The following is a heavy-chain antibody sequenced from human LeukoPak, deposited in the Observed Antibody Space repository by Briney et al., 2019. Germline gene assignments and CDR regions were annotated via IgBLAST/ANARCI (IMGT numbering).Heavy chain of an antibody. CDR3: ARGYGSGKQNLYYFDY. Sequence: SVKVSCKASGGTFSSYAISWVRQASGQGLEWMGGIIPIFGTANYAEKFQGRVTITADESTSTAYMELSSLRSEDTAVYYCARGYGSGKQNLYYFDYWGQGTLVTVSS. CDR2: IIPIFGTA. CDR1: GGTFSSYA. D-gene: IGHD3-10*01. V-gene: IGHV1-69*13. J-gene: IGHJ4*02.